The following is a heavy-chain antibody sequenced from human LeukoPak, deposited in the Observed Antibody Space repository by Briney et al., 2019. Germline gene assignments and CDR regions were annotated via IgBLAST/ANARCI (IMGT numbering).Heavy chain of an antibody. CDR3: ARGERSYYYGSGSYLDV. Sequence: SETLSLTCTVSGGSISSGGYYWSWIRQHPGKGLEWIGYIYYSGSTYYNPSLKSRVTISLDTSKNQFSLKLSSVTAADTAVYYCARGERSYYYGSGSYLDVWGQGTTVTVSS. CDR2: IYYSGST. V-gene: IGHV4-31*03. J-gene: IGHJ6*02. D-gene: IGHD3-10*01. CDR1: GGSISSGGYY.